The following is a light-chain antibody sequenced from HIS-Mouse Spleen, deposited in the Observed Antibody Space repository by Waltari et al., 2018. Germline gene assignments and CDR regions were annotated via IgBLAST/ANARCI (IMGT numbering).Light chain of an antibody. J-gene: IGLJ2*01. CDR1: SSDVGGYNL. Sequence: QSALTQPPSASGSPGQSVTISCTGTSSDVGGYNLFPWYQQHPGKAPKLMIYEVSKRPSGVPDRFSGSKSGNTASLTVSGLQAEDVADYYCSSYAGSNNLVFGGGTKLTVL. CDR2: EVS. CDR3: SSYAGSNNLV. V-gene: IGLV2-8*01.